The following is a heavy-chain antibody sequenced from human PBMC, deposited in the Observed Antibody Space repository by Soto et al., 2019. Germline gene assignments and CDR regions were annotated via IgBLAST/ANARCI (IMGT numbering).Heavy chain of an antibody. Sequence: QVQLVESGGGVVQPGRSLRLSCAASGFTFSSYGMHWVRQAPGKGLERVAVISYDGSNKYYADSVKGRFTISRDNSTNTLYLQMNILRAEDTAVYYCAKAGGHKGAGMDVWGQGTPVTVSS. V-gene: IGHV3-30*18. D-gene: IGHD2-8*02. CDR1: GFTFSSYG. J-gene: IGHJ6*02. CDR3: AKAGGHKGAGMDV. CDR2: ISYDGSNK.